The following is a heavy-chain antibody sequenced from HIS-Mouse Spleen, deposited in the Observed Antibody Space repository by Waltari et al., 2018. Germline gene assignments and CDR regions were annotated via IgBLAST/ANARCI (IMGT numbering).Heavy chain of an antibody. J-gene: IGHJ2*01. CDR2: IYYSGIT. D-gene: IGHD6-13*01. CDR1: GGSISSSSYY. CDR3: AREIPYSSSWYDWYFDL. V-gene: IGHV4-39*07. Sequence: QLQLQESGPGLVKPSETLSLTCTVSGGSISSSSYYWGWIRQPPGKGLEWIGRIYYSGITDDTPSLKGRVTISVDTSKNQFSLKLSAVTAADTAVYYCAREIPYSSSWYDWYFDLWGRGTLVTVSS.